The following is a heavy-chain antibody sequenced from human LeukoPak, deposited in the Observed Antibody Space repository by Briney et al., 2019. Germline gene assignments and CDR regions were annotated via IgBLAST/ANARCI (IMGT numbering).Heavy chain of an antibody. D-gene: IGHD1-26*01. J-gene: IGHJ3*02. CDR3: ARESGAIVGTTGAFDI. CDR2: ISNSGNTI. Sequence: GGSLRLSCAASGFTFSDYYMSWIRQAPGKGLEWVSYISNSGNTIYFADSVQGRFTISRDNTKNSLYLQMNSLRAEDTAVYYCARESGAIVGTTGAFDIWGQGTMVTVSS. CDR1: GFTFSDYY. V-gene: IGHV3-11*01.